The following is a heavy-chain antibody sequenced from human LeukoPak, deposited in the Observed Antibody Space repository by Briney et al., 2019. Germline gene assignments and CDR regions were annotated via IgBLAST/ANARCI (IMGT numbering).Heavy chain of an antibody. J-gene: IGHJ4*02. V-gene: IGHV1-24*01. CDR2: FDPEDGET. CDR1: GGTFISYA. CDR3: ATDLSGDFDY. Sequence: ASVKVSCKASGGTFISYAISWVRQAPGKGLEWMGGFDPEDGETIYAQKFQGRVTMTEDTSTDTAYMELSSLRSEDTAVYYCATDLSGDFDYWGQGTLVTVSS. D-gene: IGHD3-10*01.